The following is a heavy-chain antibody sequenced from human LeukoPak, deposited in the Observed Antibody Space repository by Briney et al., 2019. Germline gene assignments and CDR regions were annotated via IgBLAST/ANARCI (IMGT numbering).Heavy chain of an antibody. V-gene: IGHV1-69*04. CDR3: ARSPDSGYDIYYYYGMDV. Sequence: SSVKVSCKASGGTFSSYAISWVRQAPGQRLEWMGRIIPILGIANYAQKFQGRVTNTADKSTSTAYMELSSLRSEDTAVYYCARSPDSGYDIYYYYGMDVWGQGTTVTVSS. J-gene: IGHJ6*02. CDR2: IIPILGIA. CDR1: GGTFSSYA. D-gene: IGHD5-12*01.